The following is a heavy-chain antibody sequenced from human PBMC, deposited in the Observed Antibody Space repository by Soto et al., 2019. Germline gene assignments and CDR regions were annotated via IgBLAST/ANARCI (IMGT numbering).Heavy chain of an antibody. J-gene: IGHJ3*02. CDR2: IYSGGST. D-gene: IGHD2-15*01. V-gene: IGHV3-66*01. CDR1: GFTVSSNY. CDR3: ARDRSGRYCSGGSCYSTNPRDAFDI. Sequence: EVQLVESGGGLVQPGGSLRLSCAASGFTVSSNYMSWVRQAPGKGLEWVSVIYSGGSTYYADSVTGRFTISRDNSKNTLYLKMNSLRAEDTAVYYCARDRSGRYCSGGSCYSTNPRDAFDIWGQGTMVTVSS.